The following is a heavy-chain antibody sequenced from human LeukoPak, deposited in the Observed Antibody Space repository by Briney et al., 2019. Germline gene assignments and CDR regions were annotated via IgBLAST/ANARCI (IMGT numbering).Heavy chain of an antibody. D-gene: IGHD6-13*01. CDR1: GFTFSSYA. CDR3: ARVHSSSWYCCSDY. V-gene: IGHV3-30-3*01. CDR2: ISYDGSNK. J-gene: IGHJ4*02. Sequence: QPGGSLRLSCAASGFTFSSYAMHWVRQAPGKGLEWVALISYDGSNKYYADSVKGRFTISRDNSKNTLYLQMNSLRAEDTAVYYRARVHSSSWYCCSDYWGQGTLVTVSS.